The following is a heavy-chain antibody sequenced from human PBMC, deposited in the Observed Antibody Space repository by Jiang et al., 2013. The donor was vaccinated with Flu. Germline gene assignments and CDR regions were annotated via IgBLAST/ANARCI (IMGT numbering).Heavy chain of an antibody. CDR1: GGSFSGYY. D-gene: IGHD2-15*01. J-gene: IGHJ6*01. CDR2: INHSGST. CDR3: ARRPEIVVVVAATPGYYYYGMDV. Sequence: LLKPSETLSLTCAVYGGSFSGYYWSWIRQPPGKGLEWIGEINHSGSTNYNPSLKSRVTISVDTSKNQFSLKLSSVTAADTAVYYCARRPEIVVVVAATPGYYYYGMDVWG. V-gene: IGHV4-34*01.